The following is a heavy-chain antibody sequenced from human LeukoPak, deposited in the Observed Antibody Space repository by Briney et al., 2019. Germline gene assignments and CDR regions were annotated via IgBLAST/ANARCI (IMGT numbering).Heavy chain of an antibody. V-gene: IGHV1-46*01. Sequence: ASVKVSCKASGYTFTSYYMHWVRQAPGQGLEWMGLINPTGGSTGYAQKFQGRVTITADKSTSTAYMELSSLRSEDTAVYYCARDPMDMGCMDVWGKGTTVTISS. CDR2: INPTGGST. CDR1: GYTFTSYY. D-gene: IGHD2-2*03. CDR3: ARDPMDMGCMDV. J-gene: IGHJ6*03.